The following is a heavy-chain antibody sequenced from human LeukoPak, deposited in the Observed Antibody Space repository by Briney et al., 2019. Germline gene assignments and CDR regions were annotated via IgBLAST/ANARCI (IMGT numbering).Heavy chain of an antibody. CDR3: GPTLGYNYYMDV. Sequence: PGGSLRLSCAASGFTFSNLPMSWVRQAPGKGLDWVSAISGPGGSTYYADSVKDRFTISRDNSKNTLYLQMSSLRAEDTAVYYCGPTLGYNYYMDVWGKGTTVTVSS. J-gene: IGHJ6*03. D-gene: IGHD3-10*01. CDR2: ISGPGGST. V-gene: IGHV3-23*01. CDR1: GFTFSNLP.